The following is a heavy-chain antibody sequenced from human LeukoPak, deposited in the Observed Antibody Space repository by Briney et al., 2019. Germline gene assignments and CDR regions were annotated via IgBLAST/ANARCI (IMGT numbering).Heavy chain of an antibody. D-gene: IGHD4-17*01. V-gene: IGHV3-7*01. CDR2: IKKDGSEK. CDR1: GFTFSSYW. J-gene: IGHJ4*02. CDR3: ARVEDYGDLDY. Sequence: GGSLRLSCAASGFTFSSYWRSWVRQAPGKGLEWVANIKKDGSEKYYVDSVRGRFTISRDNAKNSLYLQMNSLTAEATAVYYCARVEDYGDLDYWGQGTLVTVSS.